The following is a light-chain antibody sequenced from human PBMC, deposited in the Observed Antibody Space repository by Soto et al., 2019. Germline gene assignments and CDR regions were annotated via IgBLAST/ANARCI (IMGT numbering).Light chain of an antibody. CDR1: QSVSSSY. CDR3: QQYGSSPQT. CDR2: GAS. Sequence: EIVLTQSPGTPSLSPGERATLSCRASQSVSSSYLAWYQQKLGQALRLLSYGASSRAAGIPDRFSGSGSGTDFTLTISRLEPEDFAVYYCQQYGSSPQTFGQGTKVEIK. J-gene: IGKJ1*01. V-gene: IGKV3-20*01.